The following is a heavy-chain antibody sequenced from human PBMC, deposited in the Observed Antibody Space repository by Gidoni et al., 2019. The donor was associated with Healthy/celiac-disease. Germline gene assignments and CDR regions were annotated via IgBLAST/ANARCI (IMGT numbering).Heavy chain of an antibody. CDR3: AKTGNWNDDYFDY. D-gene: IGHD1-20*01. J-gene: IGHJ4*02. CDR1: GFPFSSYA. CDR2: ICGSGGST. V-gene: IGHV3-23*04. Sequence: EVQLVESGGGLVQPGGSLRLSCAASGFPFSSYAMSWVRQAPGKGLVWVSAICGSGGSTYYADSVKGRFTISRDNSKNTLYLQMNSLRAEDTAVYYCAKTGNWNDDYFDYWGQGTLVTVSS.